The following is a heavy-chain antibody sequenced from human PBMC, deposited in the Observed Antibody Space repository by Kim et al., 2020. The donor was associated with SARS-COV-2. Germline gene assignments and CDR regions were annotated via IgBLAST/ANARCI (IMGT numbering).Heavy chain of an antibody. J-gene: IGHJ4*02. CDR1: GGSISSGGYY. CDR3: AAVPIGKYGSGPFDY. Sequence: SETLSLTCTVSGGSISSGGYYWSWIRQHPGKGLEWIGYIYYSGSTYYNPSLKSRVTISVDTSKNQFSLKLSSVTAADTAVYYCAAVPIGKYGSGPFDYWGQGTLVTVSS. V-gene: IGHV4-31*03. CDR2: IYYSGST. D-gene: IGHD3-10*01.